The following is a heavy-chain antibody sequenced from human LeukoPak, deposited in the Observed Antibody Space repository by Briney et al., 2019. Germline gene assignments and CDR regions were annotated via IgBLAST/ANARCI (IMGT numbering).Heavy chain of an antibody. CDR2: ISAYNGNT. J-gene: IGHJ4*02. CDR1: GYTFTGYH. V-gene: IGHV1-18*04. D-gene: IGHD5-18*01. CDR3: ARSLPGRIQLWQYYVDY. Sequence: GASVKVSCKASGYTFTGYHVHWVRQAPGQGLEWMGWISAYNGNTNYAQKLQGRVTMTTDTSTSTAYMELRSLRSEDTAVYYCARSLPGRIQLWQYYVDYWGPGTLVTVSS.